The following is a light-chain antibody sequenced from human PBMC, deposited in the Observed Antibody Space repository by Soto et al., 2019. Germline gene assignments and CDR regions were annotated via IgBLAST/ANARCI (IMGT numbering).Light chain of an antibody. Sequence: QSVLTQPPSVSEAPRQRVTISCSGSSSNIGNNAVNWYQQLPGKAPKLLIYYDDLLPSGVSDRFSGSKSGTSASLAISGLQSEDEADYYCAAWYDSLNGVVFGGWTKLTVL. J-gene: IGLJ2*01. CDR1: SSNIGNNA. CDR2: YDD. CDR3: AAWYDSLNGVV. V-gene: IGLV1-36*01.